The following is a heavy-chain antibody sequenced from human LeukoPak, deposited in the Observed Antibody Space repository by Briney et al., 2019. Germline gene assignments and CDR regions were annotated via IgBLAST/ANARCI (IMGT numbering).Heavy chain of an antibody. CDR2: ISYDGSNK. V-gene: IGHV3-30*18. D-gene: IGHD6-19*01. Sequence: GGSLRLSCAASGFTFSSYGMSWVRQAPGKGLGWVAVISYDGSNKYYADSVKGRFTISRDNSKNTLYLQMNSLRAEDTAVYYCAKSIAVAGTGAVLDYWGQGTLVTVSS. CDR3: AKSIAVAGTGAVLDY. CDR1: GFTFSSYG. J-gene: IGHJ4*02.